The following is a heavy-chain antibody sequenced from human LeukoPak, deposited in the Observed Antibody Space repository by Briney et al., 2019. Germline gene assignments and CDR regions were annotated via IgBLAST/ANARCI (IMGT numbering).Heavy chain of an antibody. CDR1: GFIFNNAW. CDR2: IKNRADGGTT. CDR3: ARFVGSDYTGSFDL. V-gene: IGHV3-15*01. Sequence: GGSLRLSCAASGFIFNNAWMSWVRLPPGKGLEWVGRIKNRADGGTTDYAAPVKGRFTISRDDSKNTLYLQMNSLRAEDTAVYHCARFVGSDYTGSFDLWGQGTPVTVSS. D-gene: IGHD3-10*01. J-gene: IGHJ4*02.